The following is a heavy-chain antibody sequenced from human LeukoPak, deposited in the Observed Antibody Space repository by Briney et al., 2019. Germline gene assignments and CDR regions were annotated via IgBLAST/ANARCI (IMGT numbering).Heavy chain of an antibody. Sequence: PSETLSLTCTVSGDSVRTSNYYWSWIRQPPGKGLEWIGYIHYSGNTNYNTSLKSRVTISVDTSKSQFSLKLSSVTAADTAVYYCARLTRRSGNNFENWGQGTLVTASS. CDR3: ARLTRRSGNNFEN. CDR2: IHYSGNT. J-gene: IGHJ4*02. CDR1: GDSVRTSNYY. V-gene: IGHV4-61*01. D-gene: IGHD5-18*01.